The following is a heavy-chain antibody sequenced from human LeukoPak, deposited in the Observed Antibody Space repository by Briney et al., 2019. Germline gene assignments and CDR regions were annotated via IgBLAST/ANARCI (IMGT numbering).Heavy chain of an antibody. J-gene: IGHJ4*02. V-gene: IGHV4-34*01. CDR1: GGSFSGYY. D-gene: IGHD2-2*01. CDR2: INHSGST. CDR3: ARTVVVPAATDY. Sequence: SETLSLTCAVSGGSFSGYYWSWVRQPPGKGLEWIGEINHSGSTNYNPSLKSRVTISVDTSKNQFTLKLSSVTAADTAVYYCARTVVVPAATDYWGQGTLVTVSS.